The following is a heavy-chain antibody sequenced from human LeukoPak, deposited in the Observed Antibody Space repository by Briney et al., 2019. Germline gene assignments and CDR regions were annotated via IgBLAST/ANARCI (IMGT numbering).Heavy chain of an antibody. Sequence: GWSYRLSRASSQTAVSRYAKQWSCRAPRKRQKRVAVISYDGSNKYYADSVKGRFTISRDNSKNTLYLQMNSLRAEDTAVYYCARDQYSSSSGYFDYWGQGTLVTVSS. D-gene: IGHD6-6*01. J-gene: IGHJ4*02. CDR1: QTAVSRYA. V-gene: IGHV3-30*01. CDR2: ISYDGSNK. CDR3: ARDQYSSSSGYFDY.